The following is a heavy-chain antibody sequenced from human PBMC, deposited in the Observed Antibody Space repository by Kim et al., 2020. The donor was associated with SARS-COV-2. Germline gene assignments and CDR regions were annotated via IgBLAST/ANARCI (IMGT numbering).Heavy chain of an antibody. CDR1: GFTFGDYA. CDR2: IRSKAYGGTT. J-gene: IGHJ3*02. CDR3: TSARVVVAARSAFDI. D-gene: IGHD2-15*01. V-gene: IGHV3-49*03. Sequence: GGSLRLSCTASGFTFGDYAMSWFRQAPGKGLEWVGFIRSKAYGGTTEYAASVKGRFTISRDDSKSIAYLQMNSLKTEDTAVYYCTSARVVVAARSAFDIWGQGTMVTVSS.